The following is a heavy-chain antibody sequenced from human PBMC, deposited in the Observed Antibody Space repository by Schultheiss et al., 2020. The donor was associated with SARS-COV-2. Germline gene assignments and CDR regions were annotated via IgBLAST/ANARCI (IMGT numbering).Heavy chain of an antibody. J-gene: IGHJ4*02. V-gene: IGHV3-74*01. CDR2: INSDGSST. Sequence: GGSLRLSCAASGFTFSSYWMHWVRQAPGKGLVWVSRINSDGSSTSYADSVKGRFTISRDNAKNTLYLQMNSLRAEDTAVYYCATIPHSSAKLGGDYWGQGTLVTVSS. CDR3: ATIPHSSAKLGGDY. D-gene: IGHD6-19*01. CDR1: GFTFSSYW.